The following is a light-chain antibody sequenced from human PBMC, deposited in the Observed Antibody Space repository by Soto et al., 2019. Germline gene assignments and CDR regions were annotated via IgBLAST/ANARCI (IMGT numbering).Light chain of an antibody. CDR1: QSISSW. CDR2: DAS. Sequence: DIQMTQSPSTLSASVGDRVTITCRASQSISSWLAWYQQKPGKAPKLLIYDASSLESGVPSRFSGSGSGTEFTLTISSLQPDDFATYYCQQYNSYSQTFGGGTKVEIK. CDR3: QQYNSYSQT. V-gene: IGKV1-5*01. J-gene: IGKJ4*01.